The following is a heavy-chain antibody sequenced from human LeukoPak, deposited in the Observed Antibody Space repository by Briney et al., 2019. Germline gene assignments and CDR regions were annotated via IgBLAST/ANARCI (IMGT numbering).Heavy chain of an antibody. CDR2: INHSGST. Sequence: SETLSLTCAVDGGSFSGYYWSWIRQPPGKGLEWIGEINHSGSTNYNPSLKSRVTISVDTSKNQFSLKLSSVTAADTAVYYCARARGTFSLDAFDIWGQGTMVTVSS. V-gene: IGHV4-34*01. D-gene: IGHD3-16*01. J-gene: IGHJ3*02. CDR1: GGSFSGYY. CDR3: ARARGTFSLDAFDI.